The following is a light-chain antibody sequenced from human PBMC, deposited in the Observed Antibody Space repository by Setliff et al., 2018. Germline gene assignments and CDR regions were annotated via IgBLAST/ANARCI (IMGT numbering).Light chain of an antibody. CDR2: EVS. CDR3: LSYTSQTTHAL. Sequence: QSVLTQPPSASGSPGQSVTISCTGTSSDISVYNYVSWYQQHPDKAPKLMIYEVSKRPSGVSDRFSGSKSGNTASLTISGLQAEDEADYYCLSYTSQTTHALFGGGTKVTVL. V-gene: IGLV2-14*03. J-gene: IGLJ2*01. CDR1: SSDISVYNY.